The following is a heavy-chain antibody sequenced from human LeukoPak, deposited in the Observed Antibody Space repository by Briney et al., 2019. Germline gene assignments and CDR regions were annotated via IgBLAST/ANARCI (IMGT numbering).Heavy chain of an antibody. Sequence: GESLKISCKGSGYSFSNYWIGWVRQMPGKGLEWMGIIYPGDSDTRYSPSFQGQVTISADKSISTAYLQWSSLKASDTAMYYCARQSVSGWSDYYYYMDVWGKGTTVTVSS. J-gene: IGHJ6*03. CDR3: ARQSVSGWSDYYYYMDV. V-gene: IGHV5-51*01. CDR1: GYSFSNYW. CDR2: IYPGDSDT. D-gene: IGHD6-19*01.